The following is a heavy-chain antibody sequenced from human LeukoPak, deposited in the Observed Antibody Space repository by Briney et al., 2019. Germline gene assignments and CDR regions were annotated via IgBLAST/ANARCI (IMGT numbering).Heavy chain of an antibody. CDR3: ARRLAVAGTSY. CDR1: GFTFSSYE. J-gene: IGHJ4*02. Sequence: PGGSLRLSCAASGFTFSSYEMNWVRQAPGKGLEWVSYISSSGSTIYYEDSAKGRFTISRDNAKNSLYLQMNSLRAEDTAVYYCARRLAVAGTSYWGQGTLVTVSS. D-gene: IGHD6-19*01. CDR2: ISSSGSTI. V-gene: IGHV3-48*03.